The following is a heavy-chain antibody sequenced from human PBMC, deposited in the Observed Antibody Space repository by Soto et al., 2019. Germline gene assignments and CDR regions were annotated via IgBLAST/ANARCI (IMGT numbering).Heavy chain of an antibody. Sequence: EVQLVESGGGLVQPGGSLKLSCAASGFTFSGSAMHWVRQASGKGLEWVGRIRSKVNSYATAYAASVKGRFTISRDDSKNTAYLQMNSLKTEDTAVYYCTRIAGGYYDSWGQGTLVTVSS. V-gene: IGHV3-73*01. CDR2: IRSKVNSYAT. D-gene: IGHD3-10*01. J-gene: IGHJ4*02. CDR3: TRIAGGYYDS. CDR1: GFTFSGSA.